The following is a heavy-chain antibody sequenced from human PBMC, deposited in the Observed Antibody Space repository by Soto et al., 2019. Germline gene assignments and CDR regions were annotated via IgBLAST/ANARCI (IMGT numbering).Heavy chain of an antibody. CDR1: GFSLSTSGVG. Sequence: QITLKESGPTLVKPTQTLTLTCTFSGFSLSTSGVGVGWIRQPPGKALEWLALIFWDDDKRYSPSLKSRLTITKDTSKNQVALTMTNMDPVDTATYYCAHPSGVWGSYRPDYWGQGTLVTVSS. CDR3: AHPSGVWGSYRPDY. V-gene: IGHV2-5*02. CDR2: IFWDDDK. J-gene: IGHJ4*02. D-gene: IGHD3-16*02.